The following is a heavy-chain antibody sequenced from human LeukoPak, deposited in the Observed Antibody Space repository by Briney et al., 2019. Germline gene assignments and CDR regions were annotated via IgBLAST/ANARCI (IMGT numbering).Heavy chain of an antibody. J-gene: IGHJ5*02. CDR1: GYSFTSYW. D-gene: IGHD5-12*01. Sequence: GESLKLSCKGSGYSFTSYWIGWVRQMPGKGLEWMGIIYPGDSDTRYSPSFQGQVTISADKSISTAYLQWSSLKASDTAIYYCARPLGYSTSWYNHWVQGTLVIVSS. CDR3: ARPLGYSTSWYNH. CDR2: IYPGDSDT. V-gene: IGHV5-51*01.